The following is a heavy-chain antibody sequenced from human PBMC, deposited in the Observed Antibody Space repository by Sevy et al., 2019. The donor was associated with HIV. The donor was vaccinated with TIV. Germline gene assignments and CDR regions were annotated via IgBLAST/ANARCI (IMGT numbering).Heavy chain of an antibody. D-gene: IGHD3-16*02. V-gene: IGHV3-48*02. CDR1: GFTFSGDG. J-gene: IGHJ4*02. Sequence: GGSLGLSCSVSGFTFSGDGMDWVRQAPGKGLEWISYISADSGTIYYADSVRGRFTVSRDNAKNSLFLQMNSLRDDDTAVYYCARNIWGTFRYNDYWGQGTLVTVSS. CDR3: ARNIWGTFRYNDY. CDR2: ISADSGTI.